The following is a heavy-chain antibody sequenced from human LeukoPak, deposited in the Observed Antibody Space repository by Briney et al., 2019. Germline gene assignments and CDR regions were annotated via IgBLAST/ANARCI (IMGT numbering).Heavy chain of an antibody. Sequence: GGSLRLSCAASGFTVSSNYMSWVRQAPGKGLEWVSVIYSGGSTYYADSVKGRFAISRDNSKNTLYLQMNSLRAEDTAVYYCARSGGYEAFGYWGQGTLVTVSS. D-gene: IGHD5-12*01. CDR2: IYSGGST. CDR3: ARSGGYEAFGY. V-gene: IGHV3-66*01. CDR1: GFTVSSNY. J-gene: IGHJ4*02.